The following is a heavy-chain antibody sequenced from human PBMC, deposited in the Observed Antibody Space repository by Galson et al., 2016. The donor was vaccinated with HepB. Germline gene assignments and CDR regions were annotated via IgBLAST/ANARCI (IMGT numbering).Heavy chain of an antibody. CDR3: ARGRYRSDWLDP. V-gene: IGHV4-39*01. Sequence: ETLSLTCTVSGGSISSSSYYWGWIRQPPGKGLEWIGSIYYSGSTYYNPSLKSRVTMSVDTSNNRFFLHLSSVTAADTAIYYCARGRYRSDWLDPWGRGTLVTVSS. D-gene: IGHD3-16*02. CDR2: IYYSGST. CDR1: GGSISSSSYY. J-gene: IGHJ5*02.